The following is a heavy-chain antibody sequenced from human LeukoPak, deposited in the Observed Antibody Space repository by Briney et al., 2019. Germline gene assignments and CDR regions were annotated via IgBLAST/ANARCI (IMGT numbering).Heavy chain of an antibody. D-gene: IGHD1-1*01. V-gene: IGHV3-23*01. J-gene: IGHJ5*02. Sequence: GGSLRLSCAASGFTFSSYGMSWVRQAPGKGLEWVSAFSGSGGSTYYADSVKGRFTISRDNSKNTLYLQMNSLRAEDTAVYYCAKDYRTTNWFDPWGQGTLVTVSS. CDR1: GFTFSSYG. CDR2: FSGSGGST. CDR3: AKDYRTTNWFDP.